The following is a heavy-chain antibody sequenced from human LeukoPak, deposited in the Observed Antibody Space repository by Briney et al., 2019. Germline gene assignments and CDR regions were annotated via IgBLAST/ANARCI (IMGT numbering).Heavy chain of an antibody. J-gene: IGHJ4*02. CDR3: ARDDYYGSSAYSGIDY. V-gene: IGHV4-59*01. D-gene: IGHD3-22*01. CDR1: GGSISSYY. CDR2: IYYSGST. Sequence: SETLSLTCTVSGGSISSYYWSWIRQPPGKGLEWIAYIYYSGSTNYNPSLKSRATISVDTSKNQSSLKLSSVTAADTAVYYCARDDYYGSSAYSGIDYWGQGTLVTVSS.